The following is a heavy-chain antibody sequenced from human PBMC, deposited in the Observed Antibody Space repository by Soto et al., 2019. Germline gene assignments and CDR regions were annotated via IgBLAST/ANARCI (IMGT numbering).Heavy chain of an antibody. CDR2: ISSTTNYI. CDR3: ARESEDLTSNFDY. V-gene: IGHV3-21*06. Sequence: PXGSLILSCAASGFTFTRYSMNWVRQAPGKGRDWVSSISSTTNYIYYGDSMKGRFTISRDNAKNSLYLEMNSLRAEDTAVYYCARESEDLTSNFDYWGQGTLVTVSS. J-gene: IGHJ4*02. CDR1: GFTFTRYS.